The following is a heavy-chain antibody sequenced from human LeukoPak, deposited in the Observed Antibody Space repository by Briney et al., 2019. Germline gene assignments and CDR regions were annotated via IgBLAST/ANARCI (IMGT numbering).Heavy chain of an antibody. CDR1: GGSISSYY. J-gene: IGHJ3*02. V-gene: IGHV4-4*09. Sequence: ASETLSLTCTVSGGSISSYYWSWIRQPPGKGLEWIGYIYASGSTNYNPPLKSRVTISVDTSKNQFSLKLSSVTAADTAVYYCARLMSHDAFDIWGQGTMVTVSS. CDR3: ARLMSHDAFDI. CDR2: IYASGST.